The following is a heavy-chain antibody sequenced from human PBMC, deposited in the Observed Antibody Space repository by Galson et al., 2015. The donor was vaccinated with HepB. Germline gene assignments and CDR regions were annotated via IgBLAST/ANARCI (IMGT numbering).Heavy chain of an antibody. CDR2: ISGSGGST. D-gene: IGHD2-2*01. J-gene: IGHJ4*02. CDR3: AKDLAATDIVVVPAAMGY. V-gene: IGHV3-23*01. CDR1: GFTFSSYA. Sequence: SLRLSCAASGFTFSSYAMSWVRQAPGKGLGWVSAISGSGGSTYYADSVKGRFTISRDNSKNTLYLQMNSLRAEDTAVYYCAKDLAATDIVVVPAAMGYWGQGTLVTVSS.